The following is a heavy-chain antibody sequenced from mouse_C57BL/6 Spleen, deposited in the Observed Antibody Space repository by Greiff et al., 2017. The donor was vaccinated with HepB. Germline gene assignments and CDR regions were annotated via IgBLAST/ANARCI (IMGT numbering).Heavy chain of an antibody. Sequence: EVNLVESGGDLVKPGGSLKLSCAASGFTFSSYGMSWVRQTPDKRLEWVATISSGGSYTYYPDSVKGRFTISRDNAKNTLYLQMSSLKSEDTAMYYCARRGGTMITRAFAYWGQGTLVTVSA. D-gene: IGHD2-4*01. CDR1: GFTFSSYG. V-gene: IGHV5-6*02. CDR3: ARRGGTMITRAFAY. J-gene: IGHJ3*01. CDR2: ISSGGSYT.